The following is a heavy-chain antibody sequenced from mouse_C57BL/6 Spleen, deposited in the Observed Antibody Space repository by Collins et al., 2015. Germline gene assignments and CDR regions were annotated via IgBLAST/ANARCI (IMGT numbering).Heavy chain of an antibody. Sequence: EVKLEESGGGLVQPGGSMKLSCVASGFTFSSYWMSWVRQSPEKGLEWVAEIRLKSDNYATHYAESVKGKFTISRDDSKSRLYLQMNSLRAEDTGIYYCTGDYYGRYAMDYWGQGTSVTVSS. D-gene: IGHD1-1*01. CDR1: GFTFSSYW. V-gene: IGHV6-3*01. CDR2: IRLKSDNYAT. CDR3: TGDYYGRYAMDY. J-gene: IGHJ4*01.